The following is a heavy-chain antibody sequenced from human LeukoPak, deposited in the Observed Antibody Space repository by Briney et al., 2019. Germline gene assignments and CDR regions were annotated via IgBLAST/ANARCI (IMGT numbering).Heavy chain of an antibody. CDR3: ARNYDSSGYYPTYFDY. CDR2: INHSGYT. V-gene: IGHV4-34*01. CDR1: GGSFSGYY. D-gene: IGHD3-22*01. Sequence: SETLSLTCAVYGGSFSGYYWGWIRQPPGKGLQWIGEINHSGYTNYNPSLKSRVTISLDTSKNQFSLKLTSVTAADTAVYYCARNYDSSGYYPTYFDYWGQGTLVTVSS. J-gene: IGHJ4*02.